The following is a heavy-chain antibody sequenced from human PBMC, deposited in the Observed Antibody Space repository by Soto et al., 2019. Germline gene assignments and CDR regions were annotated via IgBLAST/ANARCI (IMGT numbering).Heavy chain of an antibody. J-gene: IGHJ6*02. CDR2: IYYSGST. CDR1: GFNIISSYY. CDR3: ARGGYGMDV. V-gene: IGHV4-59*01. Sequence: PSETLSLTCTVSGFNIISSYYWSWIRQPPGKGLELIGYIYYSGSTKYNPSLKSRVTISIDTSKNQFSLKLSSVTAADTAVYYCARGGYGMDVWGQGTTVTVSS.